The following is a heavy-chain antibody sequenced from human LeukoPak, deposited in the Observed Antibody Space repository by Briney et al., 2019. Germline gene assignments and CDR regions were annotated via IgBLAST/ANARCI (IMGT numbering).Heavy chain of an antibody. Sequence: SETLSLSCTVSGGSFGTYYWSWIRQPPGRGLEWIGYIYYSGNTDYNPSLKSRATMSLDTSKNQFSLNLSSVTAADTAIYYCARAVITFGGAVAKGFDCWGQGTLVTVSS. CDR3: ARAVITFGGAVAKGFDC. CDR2: IYYSGNT. V-gene: IGHV4-59*01. D-gene: IGHD3-16*01. CDR1: GGSFGTYY. J-gene: IGHJ4*02.